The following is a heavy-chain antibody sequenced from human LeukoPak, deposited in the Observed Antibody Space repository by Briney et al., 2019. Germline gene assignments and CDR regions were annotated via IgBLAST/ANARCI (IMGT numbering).Heavy chain of an antibody. Sequence: SETLSLTCTVSGGSISSYYWSWIRQPPGKGLEWIGYIYYSGSTNYNPSLKSRVTISVDTSKNQFSLKLNSVTAADTAVYYCARGLVNYDFWSGYYTETGGLDPWGQGTLVTVSS. CDR3: ARGLVNYDFWSGYYTETGGLDP. V-gene: IGHV4-59*01. CDR1: GGSISSYY. J-gene: IGHJ5*02. D-gene: IGHD3-3*01. CDR2: IYYSGST.